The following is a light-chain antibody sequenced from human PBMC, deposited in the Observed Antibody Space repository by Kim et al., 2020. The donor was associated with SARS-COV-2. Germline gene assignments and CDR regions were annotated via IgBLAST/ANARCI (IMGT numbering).Light chain of an antibody. CDR3: TSYTSTSMV. J-gene: IGLJ3*02. CDR1: SSDIGGYDY. Sequence: QSALTQPASVSGSPGQSITISCIGTSSDIGGYDYVSWYQQHPGKAPRLMIFDVSLRPSGVSRRFSGSKSGNTASLAISGLQAEDEADYYCTSYTSTSMVFGGGTQLTVL. CDR2: DVS. V-gene: IGLV2-14*03.